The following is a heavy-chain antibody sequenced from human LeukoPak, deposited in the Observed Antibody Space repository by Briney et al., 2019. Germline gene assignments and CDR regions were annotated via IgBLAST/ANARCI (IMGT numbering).Heavy chain of an antibody. V-gene: IGHV1-2*06. D-gene: IGHD2-15*01. J-gene: IGHJ5*02. CDR2: INPNSGGT. CDR1: GYTFTDYY. CDR3: ARGYCSGGTCYLVENWLDP. Sequence: ASVKVSCKVSGYTFTDYYMHWVQQAPGKGLEWMGRINPNSGGTDYAQNFQGRVTMTRDTSISTAYMELSSLRSDDTAVYYCARGYCSGGTCYLVENWLDPWGQGTLVTVSS.